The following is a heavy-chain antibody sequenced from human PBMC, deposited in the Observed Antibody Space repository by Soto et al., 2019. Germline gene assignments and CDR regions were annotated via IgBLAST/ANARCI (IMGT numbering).Heavy chain of an antibody. D-gene: IGHD3-10*01. CDR2: IDPSDSYT. J-gene: IGHJ4*02. CDR1: CYHFTRYW. CDR3: ARQTWFGSSLVDY. Sequence: SQTLSGTVCCYHFTRYWMRWVRQMPGKGLEWMGRIDPSDSYTNYSPSFQGHVAISADKSISTAYLQWSSLKASDTAMYYCARQTWFGSSLVDYLVQGTLV. V-gene: IGHV5-10-1*01.